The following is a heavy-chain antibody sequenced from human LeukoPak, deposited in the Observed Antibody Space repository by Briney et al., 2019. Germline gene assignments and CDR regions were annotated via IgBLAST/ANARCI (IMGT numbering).Heavy chain of an antibody. J-gene: IGHJ4*02. D-gene: IGHD3/OR15-3a*01. CDR3: AKHFSRSKDCSDY. Sequence: GGSLRLSCAASGFNFSSYAMSWVRQAPGKGLEWVSAMSGGGSSAYYTDSVKGRFTISRDNSKNTLYLQMSSLRAEDTAIYYCAKHFSRSKDCSDYWGQGTLVTVSS. CDR2: MSGGGSSA. CDR1: GFNFSSYA. V-gene: IGHV3-23*01.